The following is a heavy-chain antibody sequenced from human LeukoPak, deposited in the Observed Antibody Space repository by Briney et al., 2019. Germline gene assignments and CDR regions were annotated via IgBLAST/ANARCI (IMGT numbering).Heavy chain of an antibody. V-gene: IGHV3-74*01. CDR3: ATSRTFDY. Sequence: GGSLRLSCAASGFTFSSYWMHWVRQSPGKGLVWVSGINSDGSSTSYADSVKGRFTISRDNAKNTVYLQMNSLRAEATAVYHCATSRTFDYWGQGTLVTVSS. CDR1: GFTFSSYW. CDR2: INSDGSST. J-gene: IGHJ4*02.